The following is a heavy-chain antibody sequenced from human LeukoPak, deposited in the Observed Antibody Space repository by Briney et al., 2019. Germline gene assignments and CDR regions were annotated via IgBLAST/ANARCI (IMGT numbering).Heavy chain of an antibody. D-gene: IGHD1-26*01. J-gene: IGHJ4*02. CDR1: GFTFSSYG. CDR3: AKDQIHWELLIDY. V-gene: IGHV3-30*18. Sequence: GRSLRLSCAASGFTFSSYGMHWVRQAPGKGLEWVAVISYDGSNKYYADSVKGRFTISRDNSKNTLYLQMNSLRAEDTAVYYCAKDQIHWELLIDYWGQGTLVTVSS. CDR2: ISYDGSNK.